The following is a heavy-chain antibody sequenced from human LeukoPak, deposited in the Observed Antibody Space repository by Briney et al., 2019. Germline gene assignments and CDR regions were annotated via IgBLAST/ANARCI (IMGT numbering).Heavy chain of an antibody. Sequence: ASVKVSCKASGYTFTSYDINWVRQATGQGLEWMGWMNPNSGNTGYAQKFQGRVTMTRNTSISTAYMELSSLRSEDTAVYYCVRGVWFGELNWFDPWGQGTLVTVSS. CDR3: VRGVWFGELNWFDP. D-gene: IGHD3-10*01. J-gene: IGHJ5*02. V-gene: IGHV1-8*01. CDR1: GYTFTSYD. CDR2: MNPNSGNT.